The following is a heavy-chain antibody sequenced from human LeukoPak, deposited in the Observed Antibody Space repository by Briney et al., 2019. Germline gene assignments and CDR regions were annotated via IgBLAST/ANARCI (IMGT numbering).Heavy chain of an antibody. J-gene: IGHJ4*02. Sequence: PTETLSLTCTVSGGSISSSSYYWGWIRQPPGKGLEWIGSIYCSGSTYYNPSLKSRVTISVDTSKNQFSLKLSSVTAADPAVYYCAKPALYDYGDHERYFDYGGQGTLVIV. CDR2: IYCSGST. CDR3: AKPALYDYGDHERYFDY. D-gene: IGHD4-17*01. V-gene: IGHV4-39*01. CDR1: GGSISSSSYY.